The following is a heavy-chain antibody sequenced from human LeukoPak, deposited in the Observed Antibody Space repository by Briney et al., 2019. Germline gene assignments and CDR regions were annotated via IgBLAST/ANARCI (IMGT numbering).Heavy chain of an antibody. J-gene: IGHJ4*02. CDR2: ISYDGSNK. V-gene: IGHV3-30*01. CDR3: ARDHSSWDY. D-gene: IGHD6-13*01. Sequence: GRSLRLSCAASGFTFSSYAMHWVRQAPGKGLEWVAVISYDGSNKYYADSVKGRFTISRDHSKNTLYLQMNSLRAEDTAVYYCARDHSSWDYWGQGTLVTVSS. CDR1: GFTFSSYA.